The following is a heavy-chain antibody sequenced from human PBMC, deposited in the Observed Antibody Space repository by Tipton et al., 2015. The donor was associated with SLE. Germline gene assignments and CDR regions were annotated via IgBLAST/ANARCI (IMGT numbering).Heavy chain of an antibody. Sequence: TLSLTCTVSGGSIISSSHYWGWIRQPPGKGLEWIGSVSHGGSTYYNPSLNSRVTMSVDTSQNQFSLNLRSVTAADTAVYYCVRHFSTVIQGPLYFDYWGQGTLVTVSS. D-gene: IGHD2/OR15-2a*01. CDR3: VRHFSTVIQGPLYFDY. V-gene: IGHV4-39*01. CDR1: GGSIISSSHY. J-gene: IGHJ4*02. CDR2: VSHGGST.